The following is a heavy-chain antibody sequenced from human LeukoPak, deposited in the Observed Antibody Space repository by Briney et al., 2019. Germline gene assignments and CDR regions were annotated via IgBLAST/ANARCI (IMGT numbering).Heavy chain of an antibody. V-gene: IGHV3-33*01. CDR3: ARAGWSTTRPWFDP. Sequence: GRSLRLSCAASGFTFSSYGMHWVRQAPGKGLEWVAVIWYDGSNKYYADSVKGRFTISRDNSKNTLYLQMNSLRAEDTAVYYCARAGWSTTRPWFDPWGRGTLVTVSS. J-gene: IGHJ5*02. CDR2: IWYDGSNK. CDR1: GFTFSSYG. D-gene: IGHD2-2*01.